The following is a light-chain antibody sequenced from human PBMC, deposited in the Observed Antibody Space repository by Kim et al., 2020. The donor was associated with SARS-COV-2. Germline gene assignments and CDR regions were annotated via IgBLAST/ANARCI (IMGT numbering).Light chain of an antibody. V-gene: IGKV1-6*01. Sequence: AIQMTQSPSSLSASVGDRVTITCRASQGIRNDLGWYQQKPGRAPNLLIYATSTLQSGVPSRFSGSGSGTDFTLTISSLQPEDVATYYCRQDYDYALTCGGGTKGDIK. CDR1: QGIRND. J-gene: IGKJ4*02. CDR3: RQDYDYALT. CDR2: ATS.